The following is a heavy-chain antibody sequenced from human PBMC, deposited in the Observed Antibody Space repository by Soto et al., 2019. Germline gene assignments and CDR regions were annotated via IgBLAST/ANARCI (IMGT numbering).Heavy chain of an antibody. V-gene: IGHV1-46*01. D-gene: IGHD1-26*01. Sequence: ASVKVSCKASGYTFTSYYMHWMRQAPGQGLEWMGIINPSGGSTSYAQKFQGRVTMTRDTSTSTVYMELSSLRSEDTAVYYCAREVGVTTTGSPDAFDIWGQGTRVTVSS. CDR3: AREVGVTTTGSPDAFDI. CDR1: GYTFTSYY. CDR2: INPSGGST. J-gene: IGHJ3*02.